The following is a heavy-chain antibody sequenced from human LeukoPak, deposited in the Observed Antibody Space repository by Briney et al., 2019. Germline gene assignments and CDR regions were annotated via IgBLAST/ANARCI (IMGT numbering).Heavy chain of an antibody. D-gene: IGHD3-10*01. CDR1: GFTFSSYS. CDR2: IDTSAAYI. Sequence: GGSLRLSCAASGFTFSSYSMNWGRQAPGEGLEWVSFIDTSAAYIYYGDSMRGRFTISRDNAKNSLYLQMNGLRAEDTAGYYCARRRSITLLRGVAMSDGFDIWGQGTMVTVSS. CDR3: ARRRSITLLRGVAMSDGFDI. V-gene: IGHV3-21*01. J-gene: IGHJ3*02.